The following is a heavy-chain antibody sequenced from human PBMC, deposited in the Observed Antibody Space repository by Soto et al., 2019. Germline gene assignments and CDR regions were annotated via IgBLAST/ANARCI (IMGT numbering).Heavy chain of an antibody. J-gene: IGHJ6*02. CDR1: GFSLSTSGVG. Sequence: KESGPTLVKPTQTLTLTCTFSGFSLSTSGVGVGWIRQPPGKALEWLALIYWNDDKRYSPSPKSRLTITKDTSKNQVVLTMTNMDPVDTATYYCAHSWSGSGSYYNSPYYYYGMDVWGQGTTVTVSS. V-gene: IGHV2-5*01. D-gene: IGHD3-10*01. CDR2: IYWNDDK. CDR3: AHSWSGSGSYYNSPYYYYGMDV.